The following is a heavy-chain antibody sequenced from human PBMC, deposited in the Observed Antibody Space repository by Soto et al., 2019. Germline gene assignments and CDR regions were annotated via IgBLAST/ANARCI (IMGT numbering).Heavy chain of an antibody. Sequence: GGSLRLSCAASGFTFSSFALNWVRQAPGQGLEWVSIISGSADSTFYADSVKGRFTISRDNSKNMLYLQINSLRAEDTAVYYCAKTRGAMIYAISVYGMDVWGQGTTVTVSS. CDR3: AKTRGAMIYAISVYGMDV. V-gene: IGHV3-23*01. D-gene: IGHD2-8*01. CDR1: GFTFSSFA. CDR2: ISGSADST. J-gene: IGHJ6*02.